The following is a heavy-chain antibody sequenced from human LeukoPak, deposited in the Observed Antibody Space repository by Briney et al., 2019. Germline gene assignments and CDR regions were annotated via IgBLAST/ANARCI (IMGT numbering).Heavy chain of an antibody. Sequence: SETLSLTCTVSGGSISSSSYYWGWIRQPPGKGLEWIGSIYYSGSTYYNPSLKSRVTISVDTSKNQFSLKLSSVTAADTAVYYRARGRPYYYDSSGYYYEDWFDPWGQGTLVTVSS. V-gene: IGHV4-39*07. CDR1: GGSISSSSYY. D-gene: IGHD3-22*01. CDR3: ARGRPYYYDSSGYYYEDWFDP. CDR2: IYYSGST. J-gene: IGHJ5*02.